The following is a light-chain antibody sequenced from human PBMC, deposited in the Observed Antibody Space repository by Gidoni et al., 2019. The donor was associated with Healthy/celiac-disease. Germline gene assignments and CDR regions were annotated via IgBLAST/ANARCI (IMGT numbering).Light chain of an antibody. V-gene: IGKV3-11*01. Sequence: EIVLTQSPATLSLSPGERATLSCRASQSFSSYLAWYQQNPGQAPRLLIYDASNRATGIPARFSGSGSGTDFTLTISSREPEDVAVDYCQQRSNWPPYTFGQGTKLEIK. CDR2: DAS. J-gene: IGKJ2*01. CDR1: QSFSSY. CDR3: QQRSNWPPYT.